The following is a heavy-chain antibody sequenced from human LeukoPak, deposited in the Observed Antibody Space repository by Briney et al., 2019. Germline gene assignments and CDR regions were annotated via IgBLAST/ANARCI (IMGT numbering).Heavy chain of an antibody. CDR3: VRRYYGILTGYGTYAFDI. V-gene: IGHV4-39*01. CDR1: GGSISSSTHY. Sequence: RPSETLSLTCTVSGGSISSSTHYWGWIRQPPGKGLEWIGNIFYSGSTYYNPSLKSRVTISVDTSKNQFSLKLGSVTAADTAVYYCVRRYYGILTGYGTYAFDIWGQGTKVTVSS. CDR2: IFYSGST. J-gene: IGHJ3*02. D-gene: IGHD3-9*01.